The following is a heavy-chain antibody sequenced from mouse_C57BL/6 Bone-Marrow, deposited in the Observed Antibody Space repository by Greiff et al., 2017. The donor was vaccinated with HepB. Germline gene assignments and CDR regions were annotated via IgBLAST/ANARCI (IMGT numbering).Heavy chain of an antibody. CDR2: ISDGGSYT. J-gene: IGHJ2*01. V-gene: IGHV5-4*01. Sequence: EVQVVESGGGLVKPGGSLKLSCAASGFTFSSYAMSWVRQTPEKRLEWVATISDGGSYTYYPDNVKGRFTISRDNAKNNLYLQMSHRKSEDTAMYYCARDLGDGYFDYWGQGTTLTVSS. D-gene: IGHD2-3*01. CDR1: GFTFSSYA. CDR3: ARDLGDGYFDY.